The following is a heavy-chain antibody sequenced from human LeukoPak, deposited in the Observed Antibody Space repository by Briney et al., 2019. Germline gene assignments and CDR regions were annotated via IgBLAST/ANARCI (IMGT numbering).Heavy chain of an antibody. Sequence: GGSLRLSCAASGFTFSSYGIHWVRQAPGKGLEWVAFIRYDASNKYYADSVKGRFTISRDNSKNTLYLQMSSLRAEDTAVYYCARGPSGYHNTGGQGTLVTVSS. CDR1: GFTFSSYG. V-gene: IGHV3-30*02. D-gene: IGHD5-12*01. CDR3: ARGPSGYHNT. CDR2: IRYDASNK. J-gene: IGHJ4*02.